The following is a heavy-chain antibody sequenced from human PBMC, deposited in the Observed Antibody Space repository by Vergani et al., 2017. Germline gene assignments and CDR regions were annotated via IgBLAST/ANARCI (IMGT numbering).Heavy chain of an antibody. CDR3: TTDLPPAGLIVVPGWFDP. Sequence: VQLVQSGAEVKKPGASVKVSCKVSGYTLTELSMHWVRQAPGKGLEWMGGFDPEDGETIYAQKFQGRVTMTEDTSTDTAYMELSSLRSEDTAVYYCTTDLPPAGLIVVPGWFDPWGQGTLVTVSS. CDR2: FDPEDGET. V-gene: IGHV1-24*01. D-gene: IGHD3-22*01. CDR1: GYTLTELS. J-gene: IGHJ5*02.